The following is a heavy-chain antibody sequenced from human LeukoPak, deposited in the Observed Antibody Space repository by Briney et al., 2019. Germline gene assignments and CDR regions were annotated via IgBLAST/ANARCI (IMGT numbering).Heavy chain of an antibody. V-gene: IGHV1-3*01. Sequence: ASVKVSCKASGYTFTSYAMHWVRQAPGQRLEWMGWINAGNGNTKYSQKFQGRVTITRDTSASTAYMELSSLRSEDTAVYYCAREVDTAMVSGRWFDPWGQGTLVTVSS. CDR1: GYTFTSYA. CDR2: INAGNGNT. J-gene: IGHJ5*02. CDR3: AREVDTAMVSGRWFDP. D-gene: IGHD5-18*01.